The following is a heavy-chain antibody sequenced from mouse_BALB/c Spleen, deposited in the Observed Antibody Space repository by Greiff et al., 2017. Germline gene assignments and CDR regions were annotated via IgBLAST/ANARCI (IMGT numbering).Heavy chain of an antibody. CDR2: ISSGGSYT. CDR1: GFTFSSYG. D-gene: IGHD1-1*01. CDR3: ARHDYYGSSGGFAY. J-gene: IGHJ3*01. V-gene: IGHV5-6*01. Sequence: EVQLVESGGDLVKPGGSLKLSCAASGFTFSSYGMSWVRQTPDKRLEWVATISSGGSYTYYPDSVKGRFTISRDNAKNTLYLQMSSLKSEDTAMYYCARHDYYGSSGGFAYWGQGTLVTVSA.